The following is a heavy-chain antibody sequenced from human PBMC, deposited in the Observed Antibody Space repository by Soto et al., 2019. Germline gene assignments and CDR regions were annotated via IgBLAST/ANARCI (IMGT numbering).Heavy chain of an antibody. V-gene: IGHV3-23*01. CDR2: FRAGGDDGTT. Sequence: PRLSCVASGFTFSSYSMSWVRQAPGKGLEWVSGFRAGGDDGTTYYADSVKGRFTISRDNSKNTLFLQMNSLRAEDTAIYYCAKKVNSGSGSQYFDYFGQGTLVTDSS. CDR3: AKKVNSGSGSQYFDY. CDR1: GFTFSSYS. J-gene: IGHJ4*02. D-gene: IGHD3-10*01.